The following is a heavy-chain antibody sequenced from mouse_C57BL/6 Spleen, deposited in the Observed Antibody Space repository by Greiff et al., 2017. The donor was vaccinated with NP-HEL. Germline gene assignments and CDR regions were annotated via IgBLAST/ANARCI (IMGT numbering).Heavy chain of an antibody. V-gene: IGHV1-18*01. J-gene: IGHJ4*01. D-gene: IGHD2-5*01. CDR3: ARSGLEAYYSNYDAMDD. CDR1: GYTFTDYN. Sequence: EVQLQQSGPELVKPGASVKIPCKASGYTFTDYNMDWVKQSHGKSLEWIGDINPNNGGTIYNQKFKGKATLTVDKSSSTAYMELRSLTSEDTAVYYCARSGLEAYYSNYDAMDDWGQGTSVTVSS. CDR2: INPNNGGT.